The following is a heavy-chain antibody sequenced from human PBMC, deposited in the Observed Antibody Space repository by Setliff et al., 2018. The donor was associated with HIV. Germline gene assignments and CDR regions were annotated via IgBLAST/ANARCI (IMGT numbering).Heavy chain of an antibody. CDR1: GVSISSGSYY. D-gene: IGHD3-9*01. Sequence: SETLSLTCTVSGVSISSGSYYWSWIRQPAGKGLEWIGHIYTSGSTNYNPSLKSRVTISVDTSKNQFSLELTSVTAADTAVYYCARVATGPESFDIWGQGTMVTVSS. CDR2: IYTSGST. J-gene: IGHJ3*02. CDR3: ARVATGPESFDI. V-gene: IGHV4-61*09.